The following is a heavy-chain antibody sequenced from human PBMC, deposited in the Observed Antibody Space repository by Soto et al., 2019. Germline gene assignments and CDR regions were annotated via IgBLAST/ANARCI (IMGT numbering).Heavy chain of an antibody. D-gene: IGHD1-26*01. J-gene: IGHJ4*02. CDR2: IWYDGGNK. CDR3: ARGARIVGAPIDY. CDR1: GFTFSSYG. Sequence: GGSLRLSCSASGFTFSSYGMHWLRQAPGKGLEWVAVIWYDGGNKYYADSVKGRFTISRDNSKDTLYLQMNSLRAEDTAVYYCARGARIVGAPIDYWGQGTLVTVSS. V-gene: IGHV3-33*01.